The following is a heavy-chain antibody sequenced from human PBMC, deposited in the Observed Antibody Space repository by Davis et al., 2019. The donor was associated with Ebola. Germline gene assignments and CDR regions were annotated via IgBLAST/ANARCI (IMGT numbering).Heavy chain of an antibody. CDR3: ARAEGYYDFWSGYFPYYYYGMDV. V-gene: IGHV1-8*03. Sequence: ASVKVSCKASGGTFSSYAISWVRQAPGQGLEWMGWMNPNSGNTGYAQKFQGRVTITRNTSISTAYMELSSLRSEDTAVYYCARAEGYYDFWSGYFPYYYYGMDVWGQGTTVTVSS. J-gene: IGHJ6*02. CDR1: GGTFSSYA. CDR2: MNPNSGNT. D-gene: IGHD3-3*01.